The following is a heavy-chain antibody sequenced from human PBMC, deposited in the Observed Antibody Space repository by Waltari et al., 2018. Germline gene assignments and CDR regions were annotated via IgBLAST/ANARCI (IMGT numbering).Heavy chain of an antibody. Sequence: QVQLQESGPGLVKPSQTLSLTCTVSGGSISSGSYYWSWIRQPAGKGLEWIGRIYTSGSTNYNPSRKSRVTISVDTSKNQFSLKLSSVTAADTAVYYCARGRGSYSDYWGQGTLVTVSS. V-gene: IGHV4-61*02. D-gene: IGHD1-26*01. J-gene: IGHJ4*02. CDR3: ARGRGSYSDY. CDR2: IYTSGST. CDR1: GGSISSGSYY.